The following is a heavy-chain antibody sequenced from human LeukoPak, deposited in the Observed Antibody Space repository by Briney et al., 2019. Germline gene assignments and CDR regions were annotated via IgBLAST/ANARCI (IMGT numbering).Heavy chain of an antibody. J-gene: IGHJ4*02. CDR1: GFTFSSYS. CDR3: ARARVYGNPFFDY. CDR2: ISSSGSTI. Sequence: PGGSLRLSCAASGFTFSSYSMNWIRQAPGKGLEWVSYISSSGSTIYYADSVKGRFTISRDNAKNSVYLQMNSLRADDTAMYYCARARVYGNPFFDYWGQGTLVTVSS. V-gene: IGHV3-48*04. D-gene: IGHD5/OR15-5a*01.